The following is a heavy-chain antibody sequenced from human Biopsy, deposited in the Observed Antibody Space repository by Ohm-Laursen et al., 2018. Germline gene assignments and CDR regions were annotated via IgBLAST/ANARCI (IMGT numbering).Heavy chain of an antibody. Sequence: GTLSLTWSVPGGSVSSSNYYWNWIRQTPGKGLEWIGFIYNTERTNYNPSLKSRVTISLDTSKNQFSLELSSVIPSDTAVYYCAIDRVPRRGVMPVYYYGMDVWGQGSTVTVSS. D-gene: IGHD2-21*01. V-gene: IGHV4-61*01. J-gene: IGHJ6*02. CDR1: GGSVSSSNYY. CDR3: AIDRVPRRGVMPVYYYGMDV. CDR2: IYNTERT.